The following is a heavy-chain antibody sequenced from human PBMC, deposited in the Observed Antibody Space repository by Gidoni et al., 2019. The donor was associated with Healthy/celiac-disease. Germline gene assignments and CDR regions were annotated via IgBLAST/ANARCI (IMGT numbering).Heavy chain of an antibody. V-gene: IGHV3-30*18. CDR2: ISYDGSNK. Sequence: QVQLVASGGGVVQPGRSLSLSCAAPGFTFSSYGMHWVRQAPGKGLEWVAVISYDGSNKYYADSVKGRFTISRDNSKNTLYLQMNSLRAEDTAVYYCAKDLKRYCSGGSCYAPFDYWGQGTLVTVSS. CDR1: GFTFSSYG. CDR3: AKDLKRYCSGGSCYAPFDY. D-gene: IGHD2-15*01. J-gene: IGHJ4*02.